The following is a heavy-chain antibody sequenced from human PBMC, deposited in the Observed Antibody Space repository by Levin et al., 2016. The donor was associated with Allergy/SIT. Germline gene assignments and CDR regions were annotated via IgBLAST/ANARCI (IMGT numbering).Heavy chain of an antibody. Sequence: SETLSLTCTVSGGSIGSSTYYWGWIRQPPGKGLEWTGSIYYSGSTYYNPSLKSRVTISVDTSKNQFSLKLTSVTAADTAMYYCARHGGGYDSGFDYWGQGTLVTVSS. J-gene: IGHJ4*02. CDR1: GGSIGSSTYY. CDR2: IYYSGST. V-gene: IGHV4-39*01. D-gene: IGHD5-12*01. CDR3: ARHGGGYDSGFDY.